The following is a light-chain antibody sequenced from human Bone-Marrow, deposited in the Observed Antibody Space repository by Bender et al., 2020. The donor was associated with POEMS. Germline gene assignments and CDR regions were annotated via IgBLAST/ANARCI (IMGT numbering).Light chain of an antibody. Sequence: QSVLTQPPSVSGAPGQRVTISCTGSSSNIGAGYDVHWYQHLPGTAPKLLIYGNSNRPSGVPDRFSGSNSGTSASLAITGLQSEDEADYYFQSYDRSLSGSVFGGGTKLTVL. CDR3: QSYDRSLSGSV. V-gene: IGLV1-40*01. CDR1: SSNIGAGYD. J-gene: IGLJ3*02. CDR2: GNS.